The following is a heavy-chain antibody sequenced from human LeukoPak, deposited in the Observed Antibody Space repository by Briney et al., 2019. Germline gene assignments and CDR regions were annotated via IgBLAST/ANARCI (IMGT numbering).Heavy chain of an antibody. D-gene: IGHD3-22*01. J-gene: IGHJ4*02. CDR1: GSAFSCYT. Sequence: GGSLRLSCAASGSAFSCYTMSWVRQAPGKGLEWVSAVSGSGDKTYYADSVKGRFTISRDNSKGTLYLQMNSLRAEDTALYYCARDFYDSSGYYYDYWGQGTLVTVSS. CDR2: VSGSGDKT. V-gene: IGHV3-23*01. CDR3: ARDFYDSSGYYYDY.